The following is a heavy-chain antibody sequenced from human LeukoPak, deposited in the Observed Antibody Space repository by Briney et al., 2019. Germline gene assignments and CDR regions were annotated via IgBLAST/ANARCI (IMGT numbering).Heavy chain of an antibody. CDR3: AKGSGSYSTPLDYFDY. CDR2: IRYDGSNK. CDR1: GFTFSSYG. V-gene: IGHV3-30*02. J-gene: IGHJ4*02. Sequence: GGSLRLSCAASGFTFSSYGMHWVRQAPGKGLEWVAFIRYDGSNKYYADSVKGRFTISRDNSKNTLYLQMNSLRAEDTAVYYCAKGSGSYSTPLDYFDYWGQGTLVTVSS. D-gene: IGHD1-26*01.